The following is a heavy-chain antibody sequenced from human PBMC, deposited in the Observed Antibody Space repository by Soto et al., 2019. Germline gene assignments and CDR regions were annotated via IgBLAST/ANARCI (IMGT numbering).Heavy chain of an antibody. CDR3: AGGPGTC. D-gene: IGHD1-1*01. CDR1: GVTFSSHW. V-gene: IGHV3-7*01. J-gene: IGHJ4*02. Sequence: PGGSLRLSCAASGVTFSSHWMSWVRQAPGKGLEWVANIKQDGSEKHYLDSVKGRFTISRDNAKSSLYLQMSSLRDEDTAVYYCAGGPGTCWGQGTLVTVSS. CDR2: IKQDGSEK.